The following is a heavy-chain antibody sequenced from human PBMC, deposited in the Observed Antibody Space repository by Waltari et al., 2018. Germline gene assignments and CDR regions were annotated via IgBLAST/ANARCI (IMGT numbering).Heavy chain of an antibody. D-gene: IGHD2-21*02. CDR3: ARVVVTAINAFDI. Sequence: QLQLQESGPGLVKPSETLSLTCTVPGGSISSSSYYWGWIRQPPGKGLEWIGSIYYSGSTYYNPSLKSRVTISVDTSKNQFSLKLSSVTAADTAVYYCARVVVTAINAFDIWGQGTMVTVSS. V-gene: IGHV4-39*01. CDR2: IYYSGST. CDR1: GGSISSSSYY. J-gene: IGHJ3*02.